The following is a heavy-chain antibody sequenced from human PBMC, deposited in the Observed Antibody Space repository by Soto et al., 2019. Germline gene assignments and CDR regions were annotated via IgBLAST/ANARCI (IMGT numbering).Heavy chain of an antibody. D-gene: IGHD3-10*01. V-gene: IGHV1-18*01. Sequence: QVQLVQSGPEVKKPGASVTVSCKTSGYTFTDHGIDWLRQAPGQGLEWVGWVSSYNGNTNYAYNLKDRVIMTTDASTSTAYMELRGLRSADTAVYYCAREVEGSYSPADFWGQGTPVTVSA. CDR1: GYTFTDHG. CDR3: AREVEGSYSPADF. CDR2: VSSYNGNT. J-gene: IGHJ4*02.